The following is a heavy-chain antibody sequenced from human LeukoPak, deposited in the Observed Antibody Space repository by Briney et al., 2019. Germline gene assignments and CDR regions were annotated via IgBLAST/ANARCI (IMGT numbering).Heavy chain of an antibody. CDR3: AKDFQGAFDI. CDR2: ISWNSGSI. Sequence: PGGSLRLSCAASGFTFDDYAMHWVRQAPGKGLEWVSGISWNSGSIGYADSVKGRFTISRDNAKNSLYLQMNSLRAEDMALYYCAKDFQGAFDIWGQGTMVTVSS. CDR1: GFTFDDYA. J-gene: IGHJ3*02. V-gene: IGHV3-9*03.